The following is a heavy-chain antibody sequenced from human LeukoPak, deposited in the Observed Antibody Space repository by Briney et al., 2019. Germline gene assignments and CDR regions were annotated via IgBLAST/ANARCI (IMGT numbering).Heavy chain of an antibody. CDR2: INPNSGGT. J-gene: IGHJ6*03. CDR1: GYTFTDYY. Sequence: ASVKVSCKASGYTFTDYYMHWVRQAPGQGLEWTEWINPNSGGTNYAQKFQGRVTMTRDTSISTAYMELSRLRSDDTAVYYCARLRAWFGSTSGMDVWGKGTTVTISS. D-gene: IGHD3-10*01. V-gene: IGHV1-2*02. CDR3: ARLRAWFGSTSGMDV.